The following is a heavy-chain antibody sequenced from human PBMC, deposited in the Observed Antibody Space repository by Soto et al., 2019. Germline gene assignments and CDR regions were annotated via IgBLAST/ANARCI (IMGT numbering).Heavy chain of an antibody. CDR2: IYPGNSDT. D-gene: IGHD2-15*01. V-gene: IGHV5-51*01. J-gene: IGHJ4*02. Sequence: PGESLKISCKGSGYSFTSHWIAWVRQMPGKGLEWMGIIYPGNSDTRYSPSFQGQVTISADKSISTAYLQWSSLKASDTAIYYCATPAYCSGLSCYDTLDYWGQGTLDTVSS. CDR1: GYSFTSHW. CDR3: ATPAYCSGLSCYDTLDY.